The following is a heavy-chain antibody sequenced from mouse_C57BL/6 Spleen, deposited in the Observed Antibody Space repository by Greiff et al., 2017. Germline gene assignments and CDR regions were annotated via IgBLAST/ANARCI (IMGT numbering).Heavy chain of an antibody. D-gene: IGHD2-1*01. CDR3: TGGDGNYYAMDY. J-gene: IGHJ4*01. CDR1: GFTFSNYW. V-gene: IGHV6-3*01. Sequence: EVQRVESGGGLVQPGGSMKLSCVASGFTFSNYWMNWVRQSPEKGLEWVAQIRLKSDNYATHYAESVKGRFTISRDDSKSSVYLQMNNLRAEDTGIYYCTGGDGNYYAMDYWGQGTSVTVSS. CDR2: IRLKSDNYAT.